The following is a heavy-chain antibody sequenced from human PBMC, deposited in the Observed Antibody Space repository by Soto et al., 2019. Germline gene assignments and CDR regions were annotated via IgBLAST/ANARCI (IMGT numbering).Heavy chain of an antibody. V-gene: IGHV1-69*01. J-gene: IGHJ6*02. Sequence: QVQLGQSGAEVKKPGSSVKVSCKASGGTFRSHAIAWVRQAPGQGLERMGDFIPIFGTSNYAQKFQGRISITADESRTTAYMELSTVTDEDTATYYCARGEGYYDSSGLEYYHGMDVWGQGTTLTVSS. CDR2: FIPIFGTS. CDR1: GGTFRSHA. CDR3: ARGEGYYDSSGLEYYHGMDV. D-gene: IGHD3-22*01.